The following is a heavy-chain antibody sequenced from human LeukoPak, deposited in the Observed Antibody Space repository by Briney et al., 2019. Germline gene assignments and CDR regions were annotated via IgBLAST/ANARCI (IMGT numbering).Heavy chain of an antibody. CDR2: IIPIFGTA. V-gene: IGHV1-69*05. Sequence: PVASVKVSCKASGGTFSSYAISWVRQAPGQGLEWMGRIIPIFGTANYAQKFQGRVTITTDEYTSTAYMELSSLRSEDTAVYYCAAPTQAVAGYFDYWGQGTLVTVSS. CDR1: GGTFSSYA. CDR3: AAPTQAVAGYFDY. J-gene: IGHJ4*02. D-gene: IGHD6-19*01.